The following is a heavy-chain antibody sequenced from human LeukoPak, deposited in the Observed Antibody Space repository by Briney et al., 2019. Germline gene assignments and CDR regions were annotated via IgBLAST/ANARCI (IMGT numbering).Heavy chain of an antibody. CDR3: AKSGGVVVVTLRSDY. Sequence: GGSLRLSCAASGFTFSSYAMSWVRQAPRKGLEWVSAISGSGGSTYYADSVKGRFTISRDNSKNTLYLQVNSLRAEDTAVYYCAKSGGVVVVTLRSDYWGQGTLVTVSS. V-gene: IGHV3-23*01. CDR1: GFTFSSYA. J-gene: IGHJ4*02. CDR2: ISGSGGST. D-gene: IGHD3-22*01.